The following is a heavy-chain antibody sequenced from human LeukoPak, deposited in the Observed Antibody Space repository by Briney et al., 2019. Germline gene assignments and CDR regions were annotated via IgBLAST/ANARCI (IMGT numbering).Heavy chain of an antibody. CDR2: IYYSGST. V-gene: IGHV4-59*11. CDR3: ARWALDAFDI. J-gene: IGHJ3*02. CDR1: GGSISGHY. Sequence: SETLSLTCSVSGGSISGHYWTWIRQPPGKGLEWIGYIYYSGSTHYNPSLKSRVSISVDTSKNQFSLKLSSVTAADTAVYYCARWALDAFDIWGQGTMVTVSS.